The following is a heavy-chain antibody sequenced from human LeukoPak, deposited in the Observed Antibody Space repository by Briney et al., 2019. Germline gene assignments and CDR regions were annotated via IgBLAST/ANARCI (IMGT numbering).Heavy chain of an antibody. CDR1: GGSISSGDYY. Sequence: SETLSLTCTVSGGSISSGDYYWSWIRQPPGKGLEWIGYIYYSGSTYYNPSLKSRVTISVDTSKNKFSLKLSAVTAADTAVYYCARADSSSWENNYYYYYMDVWGKGTTVTVSS. V-gene: IGHV4-30-4*08. CDR2: IYYSGST. J-gene: IGHJ6*03. D-gene: IGHD6-13*01. CDR3: ARADSSSWENNYYYYYMDV.